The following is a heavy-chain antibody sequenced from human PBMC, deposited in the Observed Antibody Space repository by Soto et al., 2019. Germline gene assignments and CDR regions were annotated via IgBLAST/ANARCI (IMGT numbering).Heavy chain of an antibody. CDR3: ARDRDSSGFLFDY. V-gene: IGHV4-30-4*01. J-gene: IGHJ4*02. CDR1: GGSIISGDYY. Sequence: SETLSLTCTVSGGSIISGDYYFICIRQPPWKGLEWIGYIYYSGSTYYNPSLKSRVTISVDTSKNQFSLKLSSVTAADTAVYYCARDRDSSGFLFDYWGQGTLVTVSS. CDR2: IYYSGST. D-gene: IGHD3-22*01.